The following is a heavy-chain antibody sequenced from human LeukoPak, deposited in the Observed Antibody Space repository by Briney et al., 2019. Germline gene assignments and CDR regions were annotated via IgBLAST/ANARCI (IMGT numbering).Heavy chain of an antibody. V-gene: IGHV3-21*01. CDR2: ISRSSDYT. D-gene: IGHD6-19*01. CDR1: GFTFSSYS. Sequence: GGSLRLSCAASGFTFSSYSMNWDRQAPGKGLEWVSSISRSSDYTYYADSVKGRFTISRDNAKNSLYLQMNSLRAEDTAVYYCAVAGLSYWYFDLWGRGTLVTVSS. J-gene: IGHJ2*01. CDR3: AVAGLSYWYFDL.